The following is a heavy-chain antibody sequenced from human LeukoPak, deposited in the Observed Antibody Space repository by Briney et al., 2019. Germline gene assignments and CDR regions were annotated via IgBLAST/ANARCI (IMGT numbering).Heavy chain of an antibody. Sequence: SETLSLTCTVSGDSTSRYYWSWVRQPPGKELEWIGYIFYRGSTNYDPSLKTRVTISADTSKNQFSLKLSSVTAADTAVYYCARVRRQFLSITIFGVSGMDVWGQGTTVTVSS. J-gene: IGHJ6*02. D-gene: IGHD3-3*01. CDR1: GDSTSRYY. CDR3: ARVRRQFLSITIFGVSGMDV. CDR2: IFYRGST. V-gene: IGHV4-59*12.